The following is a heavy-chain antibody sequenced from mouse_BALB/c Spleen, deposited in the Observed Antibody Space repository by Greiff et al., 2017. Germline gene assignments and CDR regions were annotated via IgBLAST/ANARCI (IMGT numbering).Heavy chain of an antibody. D-gene: IGHD2-3*01. CDR3: TRLDGYSSYFDY. Sequence: VQLQQSGTVLARPGASVKMSCKASGYTFTSYWMHWVKQRPGQGLEWIGAIYPGDSDTSYNQKFKGKAKLTAVTSTSTAYMELSSLTNEDSAVYYCTRLDGYSSYFDYWGQGTTLTVSS. V-gene: IGHV1-5*01. CDR2: IYPGDSDT. CDR1: GYTFTSYW. J-gene: IGHJ2*01.